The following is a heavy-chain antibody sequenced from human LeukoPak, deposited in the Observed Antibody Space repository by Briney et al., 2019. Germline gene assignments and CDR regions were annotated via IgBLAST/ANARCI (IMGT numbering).Heavy chain of an antibody. D-gene: IGHD3-10*01. Sequence: GGSLTLSCVASGFTFSSYAMSWVRQAPARGLEWVSSLRGDGETFYAESVKGRFTLSRDDSRNMVFLHLNNLRVEDTALYYCAKASWVSSADAVLWGQGTVVTVS. CDR3: AKASWVSSADAVL. CDR1: GFTFSSYA. J-gene: IGHJ4*02. V-gene: IGHV3-23*01. CDR2: LRGDGET.